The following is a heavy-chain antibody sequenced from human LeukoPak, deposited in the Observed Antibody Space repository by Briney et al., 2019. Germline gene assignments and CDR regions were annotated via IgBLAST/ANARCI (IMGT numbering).Heavy chain of an antibody. CDR1: GGSFSGYY. V-gene: IGHV4-34*01. CDR2: INHSGST. CDR3: ASMGFGELDWFDP. Sequence: SETLSLTCAVYGGSFSGYYWSWIRQPPGKGLEWIGEINHSGSTNYNPSLKSRVTISVDTSKNQFSLKLSSVTAADTAVYYCASMGFGELDWFDPWGQGTLVTVSS. J-gene: IGHJ5*02. D-gene: IGHD3-10*01.